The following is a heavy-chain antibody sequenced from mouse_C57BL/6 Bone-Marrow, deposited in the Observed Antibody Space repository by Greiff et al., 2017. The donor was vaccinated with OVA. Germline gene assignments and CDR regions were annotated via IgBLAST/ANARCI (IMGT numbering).Heavy chain of an antibody. CDR1: GYTFTSYT. Sequence: VKLQESGAELARPGASVKMSCKASGYTFTSYTMHWVKQRPGQGLEWIGYINPSSGYTKYNQKFKDKATLTADKSSSTAYMQLSSLTSEDSAVYYCASLWYFDVWGTGTTVTVSS. V-gene: IGHV1-4*01. CDR3: ASLWYFDV. J-gene: IGHJ1*03. CDR2: INPSSGYT.